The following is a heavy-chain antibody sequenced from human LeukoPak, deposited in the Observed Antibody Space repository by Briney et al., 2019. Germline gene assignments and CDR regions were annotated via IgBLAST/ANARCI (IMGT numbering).Heavy chain of an antibody. CDR1: GGSFSGYY. Sequence: SETLSLTCAVYGGSFSGYYWSWIRQPPGKGLEWIGEINHSGSTNYNPSLKSRVTISVDTSKNQFSLKLSSVTAADTAVYYCAGHLDYYDSSGYPGRGFDYWGQGTLVTVSS. V-gene: IGHV4-34*01. CDR2: INHSGST. J-gene: IGHJ4*02. D-gene: IGHD3-22*01. CDR3: AGHLDYYDSSGYPGRGFDY.